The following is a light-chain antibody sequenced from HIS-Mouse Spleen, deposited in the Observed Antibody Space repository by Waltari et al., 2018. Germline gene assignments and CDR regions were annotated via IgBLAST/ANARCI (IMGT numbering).Light chain of an antibody. J-gene: IGKJ1*01. CDR2: AAS. CDR3: QQRYSTPWT. V-gene: IGKV1-39*01. Sequence: DIQMTQSPSSLSASVGDRVTITCRAIQSNSSYLNWYQQKPGKAPKRLIYAASSSQSGVPIRVSGSESGTDFTLTISSQQPDDFATYDCQQRYSTPWTFGQGTKVEIK. CDR1: QSNSSY.